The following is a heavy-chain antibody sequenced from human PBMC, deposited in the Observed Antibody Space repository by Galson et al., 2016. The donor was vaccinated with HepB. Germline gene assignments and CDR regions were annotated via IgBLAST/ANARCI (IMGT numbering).Heavy chain of an antibody. V-gene: IGHV4-30-2*01. J-gene: IGHJ6*03. CDR2: IYHSGTT. D-gene: IGHD4-17*01. CDR3: ARVVTTYYYYYMDV. Sequence: TLSLTCAVSGGSITRGGYYWGWIRQRPGKGLEWIGYIYHSGTTYYNPSLKSRVTISVDKSKNQFSLKLTSVTAADTAVYYCARVVTTYYYYYMDVWGKGTTVTVSS. CDR1: GGSITRGGYY.